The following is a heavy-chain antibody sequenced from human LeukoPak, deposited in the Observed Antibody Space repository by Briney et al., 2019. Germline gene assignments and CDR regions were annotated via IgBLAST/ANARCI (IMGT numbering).Heavy chain of an antibody. Sequence: SDTLSLTCTVSGGSISSYHWNWIRQPAGKGLEWIGRIYTSGSTNYNPSLKSRVTMSVDTSKNQFSLRLSSVTAADTAVYYCASLDGTYALNIWGQGTMVTVSS. D-gene: IGHD1-1*01. V-gene: IGHV4-4*07. J-gene: IGHJ3*02. CDR3: ASLDGTYALNI. CDR1: GGSISSYH. CDR2: IYTSGST.